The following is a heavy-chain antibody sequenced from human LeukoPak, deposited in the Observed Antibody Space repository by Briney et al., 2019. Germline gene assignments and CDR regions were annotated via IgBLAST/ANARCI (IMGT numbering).Heavy chain of an antibody. CDR3: ARVIAAAGLYYFDY. V-gene: IGHV4-34*01. CDR2: INHSGST. D-gene: IGHD6-13*01. Sequence: SQTLSLSRAIYGGTSRGNYWGWIREPPVTVMEWIGEINHSGSTNYNPSLKSRVTISVDTSKNQFSLKLSSVTAADTAVYYCARVIAAAGLYYFDYWGQGTLVTVSS. CDR1: GGTSRGNY. J-gene: IGHJ4*02.